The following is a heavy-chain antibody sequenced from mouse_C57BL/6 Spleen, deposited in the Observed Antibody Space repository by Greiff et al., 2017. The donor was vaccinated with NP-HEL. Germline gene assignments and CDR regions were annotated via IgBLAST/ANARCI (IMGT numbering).Heavy chain of an antibody. Sequence: VQLQQSGPELVKPGASVKISCKASGYAFSSSWMNWVKQRPGKGLEWIGRIYPGDGDTNYNGKFKGQATLNEDKSYSTAYMQLSSLTSEDSAVYFCSRGHSNYYAMDYWGQGTSVTVSS. CDR2: IYPGDGDT. CDR3: SRGHSNYYAMDY. D-gene: IGHD2-5*01. J-gene: IGHJ4*01. V-gene: IGHV1-82*01. CDR1: GYAFSSSW.